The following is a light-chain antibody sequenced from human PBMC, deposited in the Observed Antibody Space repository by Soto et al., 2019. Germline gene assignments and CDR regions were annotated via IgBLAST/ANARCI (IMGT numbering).Light chain of an antibody. V-gene: IGKV1-9*01. Sequence: LTQSPSSLSASVGDRVTITCRASQGISSYLAWYQQKPGKAPKLLIYAASTLQSGVPSRFSGSGSGTGFTLTISSLQPEDFATYYCQQLNSYPAFGQGTKVEIK. J-gene: IGKJ1*01. CDR2: AAS. CDR1: QGISSY. CDR3: QQLNSYPA.